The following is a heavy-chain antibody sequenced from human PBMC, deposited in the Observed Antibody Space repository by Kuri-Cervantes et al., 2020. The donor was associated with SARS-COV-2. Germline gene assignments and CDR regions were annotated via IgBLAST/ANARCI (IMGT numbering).Heavy chain of an antibody. J-gene: IGHJ6*02. V-gene: IGHV1-24*01. Sequence: ASVKVSCKVSGYTLTELSMHWVRQAPGKGLEWMGGLDPEDGETIYAQKFQGRVTMTEDTSTDTAYMELSSLRSEDTAVYYCATGFYRAMVPEEDYYYGMDVWGQGTTVTVFS. CDR2: LDPEDGET. D-gene: IGHD5-18*01. CDR3: ATGFYRAMVPEEDYYYGMDV. CDR1: GYTLTELS.